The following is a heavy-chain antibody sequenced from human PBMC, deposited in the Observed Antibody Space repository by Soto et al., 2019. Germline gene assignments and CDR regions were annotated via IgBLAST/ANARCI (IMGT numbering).Heavy chain of an antibody. CDR1: GFTFSSYA. Sequence: GESLKISCAASGFTFSSYAMSWVRQAPGKGLEWVSAISGSGGSTYYADSVKGRFTISRDNSKNTLYLQMNSLRAEDTAVYYCATNRISATGFDYWGQGTLVTVSS. J-gene: IGHJ4*02. CDR3: ATNRISATGFDY. CDR2: ISGSGGST. D-gene: IGHD3-3*01. V-gene: IGHV3-23*01.